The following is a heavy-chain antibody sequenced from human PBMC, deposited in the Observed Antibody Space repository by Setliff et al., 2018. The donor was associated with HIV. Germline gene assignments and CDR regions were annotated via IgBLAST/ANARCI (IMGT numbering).Heavy chain of an antibody. CDR2: IFYSGTT. Sequence: TLSLTCTVSGGSISRSRYYWAWIRQPPGKGLEWIGNIFYSGTTHYNPSLKSRVTVSIDTSKNQFSLKLSSVTASDTAVYYCARQELDIVVVAAASRSAFDLWGQGTMVTVSS. CDR3: ARQELDIVVVAAASRSAFDL. J-gene: IGHJ3*01. CDR1: GGSISRSRYY. D-gene: IGHD2-15*01. V-gene: IGHV4-39*01.